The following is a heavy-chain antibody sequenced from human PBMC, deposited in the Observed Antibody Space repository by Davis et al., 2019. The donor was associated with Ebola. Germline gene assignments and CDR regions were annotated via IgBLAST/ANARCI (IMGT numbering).Heavy chain of an antibody. J-gene: IGHJ4*02. D-gene: IGHD1-26*01. CDR3: ARDLLRELLDY. V-gene: IGHV3-74*01. CDR2: INSDASIT. Sequence: GESLKISCAASGFTFSNYWMHWVRQAPGKGLVWVSRINSDASITRYADSVKGRFTISRDNAKNSLYLQMNSLRDEDTAVYYCARDLLRELLDYWGQGTLVTVSS. CDR1: GFTFSNYW.